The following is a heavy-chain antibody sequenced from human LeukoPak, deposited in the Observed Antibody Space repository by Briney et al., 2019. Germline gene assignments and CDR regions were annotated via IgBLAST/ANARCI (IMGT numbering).Heavy chain of an antibody. CDR3: ARKIHLWEFDC. CDR1: GYSISNGYD. V-gene: IGHV4-38-2*01. CDR2: IYPSGTT. J-gene: IGHJ4*02. D-gene: IGHD3-3*02. Sequence: SETLSLTCAVSGYSISNGYDGGGSRQAPGEGLEWIGSIYPSGTTYYNPSLRSRVTISVDTSKNLFSLKLTSVSAADTAVYYCARKIHLWEFDCWGQGTLVTVSS.